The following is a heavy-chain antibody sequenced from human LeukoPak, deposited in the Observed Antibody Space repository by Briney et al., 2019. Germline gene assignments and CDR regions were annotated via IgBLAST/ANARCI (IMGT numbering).Heavy chain of an antibody. CDR2: FDPEDGET. D-gene: IGHD3-10*01. CDR3: ATGPMVRGVTFDY. J-gene: IGHJ4*02. Sequence: ASVKVSCKVSGYTLTELSMHWVRQAPGKGLERMGGFDPEDGETIYAQKFQGRVTMTEDTSTDTAYIELSSLRSEDTAVYYCATGPMVRGVTFDYWGQGTLVTVSS. CDR1: GYTLTELS. V-gene: IGHV1-24*01.